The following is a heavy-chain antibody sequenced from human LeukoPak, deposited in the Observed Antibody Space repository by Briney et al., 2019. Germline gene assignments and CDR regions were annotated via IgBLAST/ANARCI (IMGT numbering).Heavy chain of an antibody. J-gene: IGHJ5*02. CDR3: ARVRGPSGEDFDP. Sequence: ASVKVSCKASGYIFTNYGITWVRRAPGQGLEWMGWMNPNSGNTGYAQKFQGRVTITRNTSISTAYMELSSLRSEDTAVYYCARVRGPSGEDFDPWGQGTLVTVSS. CDR1: GYIFTNYG. D-gene: IGHD3-10*01. V-gene: IGHV1-8*03. CDR2: MNPNSGNT.